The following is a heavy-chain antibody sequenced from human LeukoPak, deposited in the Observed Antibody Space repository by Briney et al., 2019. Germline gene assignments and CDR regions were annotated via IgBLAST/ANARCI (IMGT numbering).Heavy chain of an antibody. CDR3: ARGNMVRGVSLDY. CDR2: IYYSGST. D-gene: IGHD3-10*01. J-gene: IGHJ4*02. Sequence: SETLSLTCTVSGVSISSYYWSWIRQPPGKGLEWIGYIYYSGSTNYNPSLKSRVTISVDTSKNQFSLKLSSVTAADTAVYYCARGNMVRGVSLDYWGQGTLVTVSS. V-gene: IGHV4-59*01. CDR1: GVSISSYY.